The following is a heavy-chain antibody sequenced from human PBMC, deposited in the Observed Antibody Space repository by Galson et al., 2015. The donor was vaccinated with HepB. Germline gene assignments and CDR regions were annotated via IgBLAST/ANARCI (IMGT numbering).Heavy chain of an antibody. Sequence: SLRLSCAASGFTFSSYSMNWVRQAPGKGLGWVSSISSSSSYIYYADSVKGRFTISRGNAKNSLYLQMNSLRAEDTAVYYCAKSHGYSYGYFDYWGQGTLVTVSS. V-gene: IGHV3-21*01. CDR1: GFTFSSYS. D-gene: IGHD5-18*01. CDR3: AKSHGYSYGYFDY. CDR2: ISSSSSYI. J-gene: IGHJ4*02.